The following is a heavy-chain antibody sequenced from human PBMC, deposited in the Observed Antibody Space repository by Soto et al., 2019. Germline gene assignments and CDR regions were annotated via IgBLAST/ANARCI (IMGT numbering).Heavy chain of an antibody. Sequence: SETLSLTCTVSGGSISSHSNYWSWIRQHPGKGLEWIGYIYYDGRTYFNPSLQSRLSMSVDTSENQFSLKLSSLTAADTAVYFCARGNPIFDSSGLAFDYWGPGTLVTVSS. CDR2: IYYDGRT. D-gene: IGHD3-22*01. V-gene: IGHV4-31*03. CDR3: ARGNPIFDSSGLAFDY. CDR1: GGSISSHSNY. J-gene: IGHJ4*02.